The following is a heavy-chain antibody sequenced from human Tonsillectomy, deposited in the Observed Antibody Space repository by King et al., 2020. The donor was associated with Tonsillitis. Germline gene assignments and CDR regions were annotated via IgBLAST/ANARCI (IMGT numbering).Heavy chain of an antibody. J-gene: IGHJ3*02. V-gene: IGHV3-11*05. D-gene: IGHD6-19*01. Sequence: VQLVESGGGLVKPGGSLRLSCAASGFTFSDYYMSWIRQAPGKGLEWVSYISSSSSFTNYADSGKGRFTISRDKAKKSLFLQINSLRAEDTAVYYCARAGQWLVQAFDIWGQGTMVTVPS. CDR2: ISSSSSFT. CDR1: GFTFSDYY. CDR3: ARAGQWLVQAFDI.